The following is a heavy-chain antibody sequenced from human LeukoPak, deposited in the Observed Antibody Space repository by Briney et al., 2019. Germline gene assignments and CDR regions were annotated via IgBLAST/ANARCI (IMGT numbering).Heavy chain of an antibody. CDR2: IYHSGST. CDR3: ARFCSGGSCPFDP. V-gene: IGHV4-30-2*01. D-gene: IGHD2-15*01. CDR1: GGSISSGGYS. Sequence: SQTLSLTCAVSGGSISSGGYSWRWIRQPPGKGLEWIGYIYHSGSTYYNPSLKSRVTISVDRSKNQFSLKLSSVTAADTAVYYCARFCSGGSCPFDPWGQGTLVTVSS. J-gene: IGHJ5*02.